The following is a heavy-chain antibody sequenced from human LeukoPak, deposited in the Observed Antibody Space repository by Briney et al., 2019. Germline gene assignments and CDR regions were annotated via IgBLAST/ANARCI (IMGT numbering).Heavy chain of an antibody. V-gene: IGHV4-59*01. CDR3: AREIYGGNFDY. D-gene: IGHD4-23*01. J-gene: IGHJ4*02. CDR2: IYYSGST. CDR1: GGSFSGYY. Sequence: SETLSLTCAVYGGSFSGYYWSWIRQPPGKGLEWIGYIYYSGSTNYNPSLKSRVTISVDTSKNQFSLKLSSVTAADTAVYYCAREIYGGNFDYWGQGTLVTVSS.